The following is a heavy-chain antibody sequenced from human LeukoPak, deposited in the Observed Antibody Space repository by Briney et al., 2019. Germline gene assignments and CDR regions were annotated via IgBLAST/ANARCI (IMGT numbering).Heavy chain of an antibody. J-gene: IGHJ4*02. V-gene: IGHV3-30*04. D-gene: IGHD5-24*01. CDR1: GFSFSTYA. CDR3: TRTLQSVRDGYKSFDS. Sequence: PGRSLRLSCAASGFSFSTYAMHWVRQAPGKGLEWVAVISYDGRNKYEADSVKGRFTISRDNAKNSLFLQMNSLRAEDTAVYYCTRTLQSVRDGYKSFDSWGQGTLVTVSS. CDR2: ISYDGRNK.